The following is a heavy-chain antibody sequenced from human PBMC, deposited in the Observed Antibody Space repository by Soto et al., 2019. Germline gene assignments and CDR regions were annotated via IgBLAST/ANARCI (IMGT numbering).Heavy chain of an antibody. Sequence: WGSPRLSCSSSGFTFSSYAMHWFGQAPGKWLEWVAVISYDGSNKYYADSVKGRFTISRDNSKNTLYLQMNSLRAEDTAVYYCARGLPYYYDSSGYSRPESYGMDVWGQGTTVTVSS. J-gene: IGHJ6*02. CDR1: GFTFSSYA. V-gene: IGHV3-30-3*01. D-gene: IGHD3-22*01. CDR3: ARGLPYYYDSSGYSRPESYGMDV. CDR2: ISYDGSNK.